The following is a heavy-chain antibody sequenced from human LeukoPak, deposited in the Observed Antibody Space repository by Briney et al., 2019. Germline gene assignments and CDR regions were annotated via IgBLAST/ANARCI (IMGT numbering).Heavy chain of an antibody. J-gene: IGHJ4*02. CDR3: AKDLNEYYYDSRRGLDY. CDR1: GFTFSSYS. D-gene: IGHD3-22*01. V-gene: IGHV3-48*04. CDR2: ISSSSSTI. Sequence: QPGGSLRLSCAASGFTFSSYSMNWVRQAPGKGLEWVSYISSSSSTIYYADSVKGRFTISRDNAKNSLYLQMNSLRAEDTAVYYCAKDLNEYYYDSRRGLDYWGQGTLVTVSS.